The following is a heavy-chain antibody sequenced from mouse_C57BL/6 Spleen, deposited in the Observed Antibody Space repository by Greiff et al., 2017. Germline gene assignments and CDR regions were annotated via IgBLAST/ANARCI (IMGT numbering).Heavy chain of an antibody. J-gene: IGHJ4*01. CDR3: ARDGEAAYYAMDY. V-gene: IGHV5-4*01. Sequence: EVHLVESGGGLVKPGGSLKLSCAASGFTFSSYAMSWVRQTPEKRLEWVATISDGGSYTYYPDNVKGRFTISRDNAKNNLYLQMSHLKSEDTAMYYCARDGEAAYYAMDYWGQGTSVTVSS. CDR2: ISDGGSYT. CDR1: GFTFSSYA.